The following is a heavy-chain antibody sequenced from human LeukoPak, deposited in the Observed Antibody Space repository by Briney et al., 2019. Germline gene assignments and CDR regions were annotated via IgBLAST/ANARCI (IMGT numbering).Heavy chain of an antibody. V-gene: IGHV4-39*01. D-gene: IGHD6-19*01. CDR1: GASISNNNYY. Sequence: TSETLSLTCTVSGASISNNNYYWGWIRQPPGKGLEWIGSIYYSGSTYYNPSLKSRVTISVDTSKNQFSLKVSSVTATDTSVYYCARHQWVVAGIDFWGQGTLVTVSS. CDR3: ARHQWVVAGIDF. J-gene: IGHJ4*02. CDR2: IYYSGST.